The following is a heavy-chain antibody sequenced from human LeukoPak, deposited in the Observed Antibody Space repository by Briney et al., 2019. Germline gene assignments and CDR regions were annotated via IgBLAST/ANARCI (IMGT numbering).Heavy chain of an antibody. CDR1: GYSFTSYW. V-gene: IGHV5-51*01. Sequence: PGESLKISCKGSGYSFTSYWIAWVRQMPGKGLEWMGIIYPGDSNTRYSPSFQGHVTISADKSISTAYLQWSSLMASDIAMYYCARQKVTMVRGIIITEYFDYWGQGTLVTVSS. CDR2: IYPGDSNT. J-gene: IGHJ4*02. CDR3: ARQKVTMVRGIIITEYFDY. D-gene: IGHD3-10*01.